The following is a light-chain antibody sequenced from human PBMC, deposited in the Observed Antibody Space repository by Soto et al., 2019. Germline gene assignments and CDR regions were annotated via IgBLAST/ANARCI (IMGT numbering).Light chain of an antibody. V-gene: IGKV1-12*01. CDR3: QQANSFPVT. Sequence: DIQMTQSPSSVSASVGDRVTITCRASQGISIWLAWYQHKPRKAPKLLIYAASSLKTGVPSRFSGSGSGREFTLTISSLQPEDFATYYCQQANSFPVTFGGGTKVEIK. CDR2: AAS. CDR1: QGISIW. J-gene: IGKJ4*01.